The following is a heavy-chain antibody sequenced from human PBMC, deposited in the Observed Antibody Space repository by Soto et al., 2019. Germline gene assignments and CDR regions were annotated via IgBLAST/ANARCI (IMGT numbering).Heavy chain of an antibody. CDR2: MYNTGST. CDR1: GGSISGDY. CDR3: ARDLWGYCGTDCYPLDV. D-gene: IGHD2-21*02. V-gene: IGHV4-59*01. J-gene: IGHJ6*02. Sequence: SATRSLTCTVSGGSISGDYWSGIRQPPGKGLEWIGYMYNTGSTVYNPSFKSRVTISVDTSKNQFSLKLNSVTAADTAVYYCARDLWGYCGTDCYPLDVWGQGTTVT.